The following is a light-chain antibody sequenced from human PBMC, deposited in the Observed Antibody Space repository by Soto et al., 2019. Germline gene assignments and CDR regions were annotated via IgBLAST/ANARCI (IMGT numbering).Light chain of an antibody. Sequence: QSALTQPASVSGSPGQSITISCTGTSSDVGGYNYVSWYQHHPGRAPKLMIYEGSTRPSGVSNRFSGSKSGNTASLTISGLQAEDEADYYCSSYTSSTLFVFGTGTKVTV. J-gene: IGLJ1*01. CDR1: SSDVGGYNY. CDR2: EGS. CDR3: SSYTSSTLFV. V-gene: IGLV2-14*01.